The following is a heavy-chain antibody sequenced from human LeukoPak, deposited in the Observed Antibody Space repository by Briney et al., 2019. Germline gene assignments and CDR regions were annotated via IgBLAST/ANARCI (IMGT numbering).Heavy chain of an antibody. CDR3: ARISQSSGGFYY. Sequence: SETLSLTCTVSGGSISNSGGFYWSWIRQHPGDGLEWIGLISYRGRTYYNPSLKSRVSMSVDTSRSQFSLRLTSVTDEDTAVYYCARISQSSGGFYYWGQGTLVTVSS. CDR1: GGSISNSGGFY. D-gene: IGHD2-15*01. V-gene: IGHV4-31*02. CDR2: ISYRGRT. J-gene: IGHJ4*02.